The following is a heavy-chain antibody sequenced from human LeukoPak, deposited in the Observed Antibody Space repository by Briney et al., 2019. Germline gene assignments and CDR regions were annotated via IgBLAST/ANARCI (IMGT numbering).Heavy chain of an antibody. CDR3: ATEKAYCGGDCYPLDAFDI. CDR2: FDPEDGET. J-gene: IGHJ3*02. V-gene: IGHV1-24*01. CDR1: GYTLTELS. Sequence: ASAKVSCKVSGYTLTELSMHWVRQAPGKGLEWMGGFDPEDGETIYAQKFQGRVTMTEDTSTDTAYMELSSLRSEDTAVYYCATEKAYCGGDCYPLDAFDIWGQGTMVTVSS. D-gene: IGHD2-21*02.